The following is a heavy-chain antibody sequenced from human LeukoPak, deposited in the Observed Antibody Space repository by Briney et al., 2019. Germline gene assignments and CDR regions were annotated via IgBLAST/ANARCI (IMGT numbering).Heavy chain of an antibody. Sequence: SEALSLTCTVSGGSISSYYWSWIRQPAGKGLEWIGRIYASGNTNYNPSLKSRVTMSVDTSKNLFALKLSSVTAADTAVYYCARQGVATAIDYWGQGTLVTVSS. CDR1: GGSISSYY. V-gene: IGHV4-4*07. J-gene: IGHJ4*02. CDR3: ARQGVATAIDY. CDR2: IYASGNT. D-gene: IGHD2-21*02.